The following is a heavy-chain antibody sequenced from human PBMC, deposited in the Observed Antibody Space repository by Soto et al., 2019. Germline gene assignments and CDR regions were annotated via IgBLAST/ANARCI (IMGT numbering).Heavy chain of an antibody. Sequence: SETLSLTCAVYGGSFSGYYWSWIRQPPGKGLEWIGEINHSGSTNYNPSLKSRVTISVDTAKNQFSLKLSSVTAADAAVYYCARVPPITIFGVVPMDVWGKGTTVTVSS. CDR1: GGSFSGYY. CDR2: INHSGST. V-gene: IGHV4-34*01. D-gene: IGHD3-3*01. J-gene: IGHJ6*04. CDR3: ARVPPITIFGVVPMDV.